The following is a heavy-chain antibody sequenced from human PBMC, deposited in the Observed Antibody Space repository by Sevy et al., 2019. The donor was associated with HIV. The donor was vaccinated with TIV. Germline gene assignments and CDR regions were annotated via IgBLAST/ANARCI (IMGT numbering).Heavy chain of an antibody. CDR1: GFTFDDYA. CDR2: ISWNSVSI. V-gene: IGHV3-9*01. D-gene: IGHD3-3*01. Sequence: GGSLRLSCAASGFTFDDYAMHWVRQAPGKGLKWVSGISWNSVSIGYADSVKGRFTISRNNAKNSLYLQMNSLRAEDTDMNYCAKDRGGDTFYGLVIIPYGMDVWGQGTAVTVSS. J-gene: IGHJ6*02. CDR3: AKDRGGDTFYGLVIIPYGMDV.